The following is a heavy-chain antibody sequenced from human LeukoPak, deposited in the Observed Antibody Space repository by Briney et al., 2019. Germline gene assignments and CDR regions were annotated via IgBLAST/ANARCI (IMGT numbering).Heavy chain of an antibody. V-gene: IGHV4-38-2*02. CDR1: GDSISSGFY. D-gene: IGHD3-22*01. CDR3: ARMAVSYYYDSSTYSPVAFDV. CDR2: IFHSGSI. Sequence: SETLSLTCNVSGDSISSGFYWGWIRQSPGEGLEWIATIFHSGSIFYNPSLKGRVSLSVDTSQNQFSLELNSVTAADTAVYYCARMAVSYYYDSSTYSPVAFDVWGQGTMVTVCS. J-gene: IGHJ3*01.